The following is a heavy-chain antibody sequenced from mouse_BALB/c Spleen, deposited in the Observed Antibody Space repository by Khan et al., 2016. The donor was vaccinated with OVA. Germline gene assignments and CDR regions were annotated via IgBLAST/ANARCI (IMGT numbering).Heavy chain of an antibody. Sequence: EVQLLETGGGLVQPGGSRKLPCAASGFTFSSFGMHWFRQAPEKGLEWVAYISSGSGTISYADTVKGRFTIFRDNPKTTLLLHMTSLRSADTAMYYCARRGTTAGFAMDDWARGTSVTVSS. D-gene: IGHD1-2*01. J-gene: IGHJ4*01. CDR3: ARRGTTAGFAMDD. CDR1: GFTFSSFG. CDR2: ISSGSGTI. V-gene: IGHV5-17*02.